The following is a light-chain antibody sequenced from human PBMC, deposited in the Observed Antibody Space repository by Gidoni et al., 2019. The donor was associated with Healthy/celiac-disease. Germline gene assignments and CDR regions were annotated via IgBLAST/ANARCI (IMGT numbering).Light chain of an antibody. V-gene: IGKV4-1*01. CDR1: QSVLYSSNNKNY. J-gene: IGKJ1*01. Sequence: DIVMTQSPDSLAVSLGERATINCNSSQSVLYSSNNKNYLAWYQQKPGQPPKLLIYWASTRESGVPDRFSGSGSGTDFTLTISSLQAEDVAVYYCQQYYSTRPTFGQGTKVEIK. CDR3: QQYYSTRPT. CDR2: WAS.